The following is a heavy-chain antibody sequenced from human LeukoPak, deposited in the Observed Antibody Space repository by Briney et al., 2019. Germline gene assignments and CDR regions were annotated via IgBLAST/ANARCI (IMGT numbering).Heavy chain of an antibody. D-gene: IGHD5-24*01. V-gene: IGHV3-23*01. CDR1: GFTFSSYA. CDR3: AKGSGGYNLIPEAFDI. Sequence: SGGSLRLSCAASGFTFSSYAMSWVRQAPGKGLEWVSSISGSGGSTNYADPVKGRFTISRDNSENTLYLQMNSLRAEDTAVYYWAKGSGGYNLIPEAFDIWGQGKIVTVSS. J-gene: IGHJ3*02. CDR2: ISGSGGST.